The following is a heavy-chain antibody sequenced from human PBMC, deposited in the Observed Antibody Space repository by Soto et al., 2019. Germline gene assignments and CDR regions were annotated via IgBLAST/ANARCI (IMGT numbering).Heavy chain of an antibody. Sequence: PGESLKISCKGSGYSFTSYWISWVRQMPGKGLEWMGRIDPSDSYTNYSPSFQGHVTISADKSISTAYLQWSSLKASDTAMYYCARLDFDGPYYYYGMDVWGKGTTVTVSS. D-gene: IGHD1-1*01. CDR1: GYSFTSYW. J-gene: IGHJ6*04. V-gene: IGHV5-10-1*01. CDR3: ARLDFDGPYYYYGMDV. CDR2: IDPSDSYT.